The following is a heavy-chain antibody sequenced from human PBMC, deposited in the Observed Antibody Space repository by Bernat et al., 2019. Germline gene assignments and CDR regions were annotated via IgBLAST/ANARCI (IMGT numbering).Heavy chain of an antibody. D-gene: IGHD3-10*01. V-gene: IGHV1-69*08. CDR3: ARDPAGYGSAASWFDP. J-gene: IGHJ5*02. CDR2: IIPILGIA. CDR1: GGTFSSYT. Sequence: QVQLVQSGAEVKKPRSSVKVSCKASGGTFSSYTISWVRQAPGQGLEWMGRIIPILGIANYAQKFQGRVTITADKSTSTAYMELSSLRSEDTAVYYCARDPAGYGSAASWFDPWGQGTLVTVSS.